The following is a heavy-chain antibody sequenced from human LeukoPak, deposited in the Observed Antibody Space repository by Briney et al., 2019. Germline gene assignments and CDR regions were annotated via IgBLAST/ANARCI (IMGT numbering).Heavy chain of an antibody. CDR3: ARRHLVRGVIIPRGCWFDP. CDR2: IYYSGST. D-gene: IGHD3-10*01. V-gene: IGHV4-59*12. J-gene: IGHJ5*02. CDR1: GGSISSYY. Sequence: SETLSLTCTVSGGSISSYYWSWIRQPPGKGLEWIGYIYYSGSTNYNPSLKSRVTISVDTSKNQFSLKLSSVTAADTAVYYCARRHLVRGVIIPRGCWFDPWGQGTLVTVSS.